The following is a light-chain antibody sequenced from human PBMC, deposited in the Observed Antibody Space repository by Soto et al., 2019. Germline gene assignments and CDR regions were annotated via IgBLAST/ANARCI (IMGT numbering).Light chain of an antibody. V-gene: IGKV1-5*03. CDR3: QQYNSFSRT. CDR1: QSISTW. Sequence: DIHMTQSPSTLSASVGDRVTITCRASQSISTWLAWYQQKPGRAPKLLIYKASSLGSGVPSRFSGSGSGTEFTLTISSLQPDDSATYYCQQYNSFSRTFGQGTKVEIK. CDR2: KAS. J-gene: IGKJ1*01.